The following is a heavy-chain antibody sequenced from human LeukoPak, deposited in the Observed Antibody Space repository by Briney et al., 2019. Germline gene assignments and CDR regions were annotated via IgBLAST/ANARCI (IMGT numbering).Heavy chain of an antibody. CDR2: INAGNGNT. V-gene: IGHV1-3*01. Sequence: ASVKVSCKASGYTFTSYVMHWVRQAPGQRLEWMGWINAGNGNTKYSQKFQGRVTITRDTSASTAYMELSSLRSDDTAVYYCARGIAAAGNWFDPWGQGTLVTVSS. J-gene: IGHJ5*02. CDR1: GYTFTSYV. D-gene: IGHD6-13*01. CDR3: ARGIAAAGNWFDP.